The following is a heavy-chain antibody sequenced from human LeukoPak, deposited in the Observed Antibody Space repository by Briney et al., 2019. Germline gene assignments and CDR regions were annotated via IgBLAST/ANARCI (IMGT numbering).Heavy chain of an antibody. CDR1: GYSFTSYR. CDR2: IDPSDSYT. Sequence: GESLRISCKGSGYSFTSYRISWVRQMPGRGLEWMGRIDPSDSYTNYRPSFQGHVTISADKSISTAYLQWSSLKASDTAMYYCARHIAVAHFAYWGQGTLVTVSS. J-gene: IGHJ4*02. V-gene: IGHV5-10-1*01. D-gene: IGHD6-19*01. CDR3: ARHIAVAHFAY.